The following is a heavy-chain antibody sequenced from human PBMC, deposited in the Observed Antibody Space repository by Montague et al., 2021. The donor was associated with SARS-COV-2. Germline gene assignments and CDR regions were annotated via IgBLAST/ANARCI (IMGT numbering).Heavy chain of an antibody. V-gene: IGHV1-69*13. CDR3: ARATWGVTSAGSKFGGSLELDY. D-gene: IGHD6-13*01. CDR1: RGTLGGYS. CDR2: IIPIFGTP. Sequence: SVKVSCKASRGTLGGYSISWVRQAPGQGLEWMGGIIPIFGTPNYAQKFQGRVTITADETTSSAYMELRSLTSEDTAVYYCARATWGVTSAGSKFGGSLELDYWGQGTLVTVSS. J-gene: IGHJ4*02.